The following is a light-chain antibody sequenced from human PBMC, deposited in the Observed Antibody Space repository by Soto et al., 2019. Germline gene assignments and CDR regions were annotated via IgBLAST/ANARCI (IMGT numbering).Light chain of an antibody. V-gene: IGKV3D-20*01. CDR1: ESVDSSY. J-gene: IGKJ5*01. CDR3: QQYGSWPIT. Sequence: PGDSATLSCGASESVDSSYLACYQQKPGLAPRLLIYDASSRATGIPDRFSGSGSGTDFTLTISRLEPADFAVYYCQQYGSWPITFGQGTRLEIK. CDR2: DAS.